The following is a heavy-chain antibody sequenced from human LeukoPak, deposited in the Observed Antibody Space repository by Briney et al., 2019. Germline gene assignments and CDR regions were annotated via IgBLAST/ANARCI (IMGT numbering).Heavy chain of an antibody. D-gene: IGHD3-22*01. CDR2: MNPNSGNT. Sequence: ASVKVSCKASGYTFTGYDINWVRQATGQGLEWMGWMNPNSGNTGYAQKFQGRVTMTRNTSISTAYMELSSLRSEDTAVYYCARGQKGESGYYYGYWGQGTLVTVSS. V-gene: IGHV1-8*01. CDR1: GYTFTGYD. CDR3: ARGQKGESGYYYGY. J-gene: IGHJ4*02.